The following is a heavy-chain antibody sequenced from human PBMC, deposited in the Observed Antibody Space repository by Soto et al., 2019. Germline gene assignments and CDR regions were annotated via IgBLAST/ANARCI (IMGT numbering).Heavy chain of an antibody. CDR1: GGPFASYA. Sequence: QVQLVQSGAEVKKPGSSGKVSCKPSGGPFASYAISWVRQAPGQGLEWMGGVIPIFGTPHYAQKFHGRVTITADIPTSTAYLELSSLKSADTAVYYCAKIRWTISLQEEDAIWGQGTLVTVSS. CDR3: AKIRWTISLQEEDAI. J-gene: IGHJ4*02. CDR2: VIPIFGTP. V-gene: IGHV1-69*06. D-gene: IGHD2-15*01.